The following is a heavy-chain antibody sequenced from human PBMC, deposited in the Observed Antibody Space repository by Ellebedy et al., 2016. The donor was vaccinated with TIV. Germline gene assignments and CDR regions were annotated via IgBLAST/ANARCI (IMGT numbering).Heavy chain of an antibody. CDR2: INPDGSAE. CDR1: GFIISGDW. J-gene: IGHJ1*01. CDR3: VTDGPLGEVRH. Sequence: GESLKISCAASGFIISGDWMSWVRQAPGKGLEWVGHINPDGSAEYYVDSVKGRFTISRDNAKNSLYLQMNSLRAEDTAVYYCVTDGPLGEVRHWGQGTLVTVSS. V-gene: IGHV3-7*01.